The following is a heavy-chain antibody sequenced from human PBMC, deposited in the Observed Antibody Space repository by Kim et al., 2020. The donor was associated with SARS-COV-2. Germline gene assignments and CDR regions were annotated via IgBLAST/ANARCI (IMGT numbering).Heavy chain of an antibody. V-gene: IGHV3-30*03. Sequence: GGSLRLSCAASGFTFSSYGMHWVRQAPGKGLEWVAVISYDGSNKYYADSVKGRFTISRDNSKNTLYLQMNSLRAEDTAVYYCAAYYDFLYFDYWGQGTL. J-gene: IGHJ4*02. D-gene: IGHD3-22*01. CDR3: AAYYDFLYFDY. CDR1: GFTFSSYG. CDR2: ISYDGSNK.